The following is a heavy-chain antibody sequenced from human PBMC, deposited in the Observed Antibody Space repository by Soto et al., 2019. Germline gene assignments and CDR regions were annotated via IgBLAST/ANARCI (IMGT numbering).Heavy chain of an antibody. J-gene: IGHJ3*02. Sequence: GGSLRLSCAASGFTFSSYGMHWVRQAPGKGLEWVAVIWYDGSNKYYADSVKGRFTISRDNSKNTLYLQMNSLRAEDTAVYYCARGRPVRARRWMTTVNDAFDIWGQGTMVTVSS. CDR1: GFTFSSYG. D-gene: IGHD4-17*01. V-gene: IGHV3-33*01. CDR3: ARGRPVRARRWMTTVNDAFDI. CDR2: IWYDGSNK.